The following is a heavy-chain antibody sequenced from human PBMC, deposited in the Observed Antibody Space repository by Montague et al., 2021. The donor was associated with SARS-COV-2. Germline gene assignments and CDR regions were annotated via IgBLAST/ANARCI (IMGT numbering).Heavy chain of an antibody. J-gene: IGHJ6*02. D-gene: IGHD3-3*01. CDR1: GGSISSYY. CDR3: ASGTYYDFWSGYYSHDCVSGMDV. Sequence: SETLSLTCTVSGGSISSYYWSWIRQSAGKGLEWIGRIHTSGSTDYNPSLNSRVTMSVDTSKNQFSLKLSSVTAADTAVYYCASGTYYDFWSGYYSHDCVSGMDVWGQGTTVTVSS. CDR2: IHTSGST. V-gene: IGHV4-4*07.